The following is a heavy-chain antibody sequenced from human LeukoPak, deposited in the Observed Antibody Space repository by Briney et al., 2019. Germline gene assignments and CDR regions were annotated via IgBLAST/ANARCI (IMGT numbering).Heavy chain of an antibody. Sequence: GGSLRLSCAASGSTFSSYAMSWVRQAPGKGPEWVSAISGSGGSTYYADSVKGRFTTSRDNSKNTLYLQMNSLRAEDTAVYYCASNLGIDSSVSYWGQGTLVTVSS. CDR2: ISGSGGST. CDR3: ASNLGIDSSVSY. D-gene: IGHD3-22*01. V-gene: IGHV3-23*01. J-gene: IGHJ4*02. CDR1: GSTFSSYA.